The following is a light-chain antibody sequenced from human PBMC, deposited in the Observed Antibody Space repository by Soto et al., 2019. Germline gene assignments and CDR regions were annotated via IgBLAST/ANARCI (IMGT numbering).Light chain of an antibody. J-gene: IGKJ4*01. CDR1: QSVAGN. V-gene: IGKV3-15*01. CDR3: QQSNNWPPLT. CDR2: GVS. Sequence: EIVMTQSPATLSVSPGQTATLSWRASQSVAGNFAWYQQKPGQPPRLLIFGVSTRATGVSDRFSGSGSETDFSLTIIILQIDDFGLYYCQQSNNWPPLTCGGGTKVDIK.